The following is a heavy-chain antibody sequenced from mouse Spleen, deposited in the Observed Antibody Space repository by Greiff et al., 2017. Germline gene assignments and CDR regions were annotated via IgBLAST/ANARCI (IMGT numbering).Heavy chain of an antibody. V-gene: IGHV1-50*01. CDR1: GYTFTSYW. J-gene: IGHJ2*01. D-gene: IGHD1-3*01. Sequence: VQLQQSGAELVKPGASVKLSCKASGYTFTSYWMQWVKQRPGQGLEWIGEIDPSDSYTNYNQKFKGKATLTVDTSSSTAYMQLSSLTSEDSAVYYCALKHYWGQGTTLTVSS. CDR3: ALKHY. CDR2: IDPSDSYT.